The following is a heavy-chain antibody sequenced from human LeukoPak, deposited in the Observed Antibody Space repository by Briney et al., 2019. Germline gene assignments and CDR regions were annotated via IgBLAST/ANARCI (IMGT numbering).Heavy chain of an antibody. J-gene: IGHJ3*02. CDR3: AGSDYDSSGYYMWAFDI. CDR2: IYYSGST. V-gene: IGHV4-59*01. CDR1: GGSISSYY. Sequence: SETLSLTCTVSGGSISSYYWSRIRQPPGKGLEWIGYIYYSGSTNYNPSLKSRVTISVDTSKNQFSLKLSSVTAADTAVYYCAGSDYDSSGYYMWAFDIWGQGTMVTVSS. D-gene: IGHD3-22*01.